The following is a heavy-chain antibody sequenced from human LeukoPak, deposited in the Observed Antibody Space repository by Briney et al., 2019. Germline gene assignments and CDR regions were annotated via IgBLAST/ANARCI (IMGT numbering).Heavy chain of an antibody. D-gene: IGHD2-15*01. CDR1: GYSISSGYC. Sequence: PSETLSLTCTVSGYSISSGYCWGWIRQPPGKGLGWVGSIYRSGSTYYNPSLKSRVTISVDTSKNQFSLKLSSVTAADTAVYYCARVYCSGGSCYWGQGTLVTVSS. CDR3: ARVYCSGGSCY. J-gene: IGHJ4*02. V-gene: IGHV4-38-2*02. CDR2: IYRSGST.